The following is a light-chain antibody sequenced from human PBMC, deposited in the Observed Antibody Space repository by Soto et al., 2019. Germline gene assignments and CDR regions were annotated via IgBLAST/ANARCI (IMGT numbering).Light chain of an antibody. J-gene: IGLJ1*01. Sequence: QAVVTQEPSLTVSPGGTVTLTCGASTGAVTTDHYPYWLQQKPGQAPRTLIFDTVHKHSWTPARFSGFLLGGKAALTLSGAQPEDEADYYCLINYDGVGGVFGPGTKLTVL. V-gene: IGLV7-46*01. CDR1: TGAVTTDHY. CDR3: LINYDGVGGV. CDR2: DTV.